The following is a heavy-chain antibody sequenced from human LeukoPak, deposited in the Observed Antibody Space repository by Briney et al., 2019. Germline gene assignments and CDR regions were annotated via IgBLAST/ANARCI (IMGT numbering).Heavy chain of an antibody. Sequence: GGSLRLPCAASGFTFSSFTMNWVRQAPGKGLEWVARISGSGDITYYADSVKGRFTISRDNSRNTLYLQMSSLRAEDTAAYYCAKAPGDSSGNHYPNNWGQGMLVTVSS. V-gene: IGHV3-23*01. CDR3: AKAPGDSSGNHYPNN. J-gene: IGHJ4*02. CDR1: GFTFSSFT. CDR2: ISGSGDIT. D-gene: IGHD3-22*01.